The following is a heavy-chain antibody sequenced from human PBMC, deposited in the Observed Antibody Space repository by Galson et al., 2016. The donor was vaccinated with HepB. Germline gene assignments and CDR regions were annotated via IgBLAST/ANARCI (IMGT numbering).Heavy chain of an antibody. CDR3: VKDRRYGDYVGWFDP. J-gene: IGHJ5*02. V-gene: IGHV3-23*01. CDR2: ISAGGRKT. D-gene: IGHD4-17*01. CDR1: GFTFNSYA. Sequence: SLRLSCAASGFTFNSYAMSWVRQAPGKGLEWVAGISAGGRKTIYADSVTGRFTISRDNSKNTLNLEMNKLRVDDTAVYYCVKDRRYGDYVGWFDPWGQGTPVIVSS.